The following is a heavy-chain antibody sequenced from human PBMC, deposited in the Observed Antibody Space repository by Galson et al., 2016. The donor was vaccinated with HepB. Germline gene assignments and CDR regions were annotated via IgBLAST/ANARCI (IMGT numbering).Heavy chain of an antibody. CDR2: ISRGSGYI. D-gene: IGHD5-18*01. J-gene: IGHJ4*02. CDR1: GFTFSTYN. CDR3: CVDTAMDYVFDY. V-gene: IGHV3-21*01. Sequence: SLRLSCAASGFTFSTYNMNWVCQAPGKGLEWVSSISRGSGYIYYADSVKGRFTISRDNAKNSLYLQMNSLRAEDTAVYYCCVDTAMDYVFDYWGQGTLVTVSS.